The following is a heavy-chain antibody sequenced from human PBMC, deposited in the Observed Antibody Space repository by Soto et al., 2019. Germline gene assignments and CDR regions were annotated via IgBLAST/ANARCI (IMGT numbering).Heavy chain of an antibody. Sequence: ETLSLTCTVSGVSIRSGGYCWSQGRQAPGKGLEWVSSISSSSSYIYYADSVKGRFTISRDNDKNSLYLQMNSLRAEDTAVYYCARSGSSLIAFDIWGQGTMGTVSS. CDR2: ISSSSSYI. J-gene: IGHJ3*02. CDR1: GVSIRSGGYC. D-gene: IGHD3-10*01. CDR3: ARSGSSLIAFDI. V-gene: IGHV3-21*01.